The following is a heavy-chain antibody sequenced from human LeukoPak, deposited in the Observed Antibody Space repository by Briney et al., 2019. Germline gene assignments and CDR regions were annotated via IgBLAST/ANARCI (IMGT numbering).Heavy chain of an antibody. CDR1: GGSFSGYY. Sequence: SPSETLSLTCAVYGGSFSGYYWSWIRQPPGKGLEWIGEINHSGSTNYNPSLKSRVTISVDTSKNQFSLKLSSVTAADTAVYYCARGGDPIFGYWGQGTLVTVSS. CDR2: INHSGST. CDR3: ARGGDPIFGY. V-gene: IGHV4-34*01. J-gene: IGHJ4*02. D-gene: IGHD2-21*02.